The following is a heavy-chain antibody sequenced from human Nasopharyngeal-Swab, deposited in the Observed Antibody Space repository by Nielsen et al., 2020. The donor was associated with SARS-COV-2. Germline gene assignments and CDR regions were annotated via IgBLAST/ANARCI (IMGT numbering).Heavy chain of an antibody. D-gene: IGHD1-26*01. V-gene: IGHV1-69*01. Sequence: WVGQAPGQGLEWMGGIIPIFGTANYAQKFQGRVTITADESTSTAYMELSSLRSEDTAVYYCARDGVGATTRWFDPWGQGTLVTVSS. CDR2: IIPIFGTA. J-gene: IGHJ5*02. CDR3: ARDGVGATTRWFDP.